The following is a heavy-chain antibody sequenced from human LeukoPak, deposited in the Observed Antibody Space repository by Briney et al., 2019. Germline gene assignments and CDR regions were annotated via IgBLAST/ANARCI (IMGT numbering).Heavy chain of an antibody. Sequence: GGSLRLSCAASGFTFSSYWMHWVRQAPGKGLVWVSRINSDGSRTSYADSVKGRSTISRDNAKNTLYLQMNSPRAEDTAVYYCARGAMASIQFDYWGQGTLVTVSS. CDR1: GFTFSSYW. D-gene: IGHD5-24*01. V-gene: IGHV3-74*01. CDR3: ARGAMASIQFDY. CDR2: INSDGSRT. J-gene: IGHJ4*02.